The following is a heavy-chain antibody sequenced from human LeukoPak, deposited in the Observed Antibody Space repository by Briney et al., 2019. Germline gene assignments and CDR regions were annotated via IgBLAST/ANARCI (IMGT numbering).Heavy chain of an antibody. CDR1: GGSFSGYY. V-gene: IGHV4-34*01. D-gene: IGHD6-19*01. CDR2: INHSGST. CDR3: ARGDHSSGWYPSFDY. Sequence: SETLSLTCAVYGGSFSGYYWSWIRQPPGKGLEWIGEINHSGSTNYNPSLKSRVTISVDTSKNQFSLKLGSVTAADTAVYYCARGDHSSGWYPSFDYWGQGTLVTVSS. J-gene: IGHJ4*02.